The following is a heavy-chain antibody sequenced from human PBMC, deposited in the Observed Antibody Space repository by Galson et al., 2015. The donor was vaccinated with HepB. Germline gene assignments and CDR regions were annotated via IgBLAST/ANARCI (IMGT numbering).Heavy chain of an antibody. CDR3: ARLPLLWFMTRGVQEYYFDY. Sequence: SVKVSCKASGYTFTSYYMHWVRQAPGQGLEWMGIINPSGGSTSYAQKFQGRVTMTRDTSTSTVYMELSSLKASDTAMYYCARLPLLWFMTRGVQEYYFDYWGQGTLVTVSS. CDR2: INPSGGST. J-gene: IGHJ4*02. CDR1: GYTFTSYY. V-gene: IGHV1-46*01. D-gene: IGHD3-10*01.